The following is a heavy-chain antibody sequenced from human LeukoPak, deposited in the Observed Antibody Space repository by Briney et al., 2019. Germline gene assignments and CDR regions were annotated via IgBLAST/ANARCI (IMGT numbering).Heavy chain of an antibody. CDR3: ARRAGDGNNYRDAFDI. J-gene: IGHJ3*02. CDR1: GYSFTTYW. CDR2: IYPGDSDT. V-gene: IGHV5-51*01. D-gene: IGHD5-24*01. Sequence: GESLKISCKASGYSFTTYWIGWVRQMPGKGLEWTGIIYPGDSDTTYSPSFQGQVTISVDKSISAAYLQWSSLKASDTAMYYCARRAGDGNNYRDAFDIWGQGTMVTVSS.